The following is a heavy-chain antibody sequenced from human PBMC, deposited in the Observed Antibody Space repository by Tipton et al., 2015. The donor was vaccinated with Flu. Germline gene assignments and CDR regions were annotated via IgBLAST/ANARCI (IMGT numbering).Heavy chain of an antibody. Sequence: QVQLVQSGAEVKKPGASVKVSCKASGYSFTNYYIHWVRQAPGQGLEWMGVILPSVGSTTYAQTFQGRVTVTRDTSTSTVYMELNSLKSEDTAMYYCARDMGGFDYWGQGALVTVSS. J-gene: IGHJ4*02. V-gene: IGHV1-46*01. CDR1: GYSFTNYY. CDR2: ILPSVGST. D-gene: IGHD3-16*01. CDR3: ARDMGGFDY.